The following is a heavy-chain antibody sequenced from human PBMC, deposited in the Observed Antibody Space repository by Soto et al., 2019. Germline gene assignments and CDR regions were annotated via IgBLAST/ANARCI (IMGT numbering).Heavy chain of an antibody. J-gene: IGHJ4*02. Sequence: QLQLVQSGAEVKKPGSSVKVSCKASGGNFRRYAISWVRQAPGQGLEWMGGILPIFGSPSHAQKFRDRVTITADESTSTAYLELTSLTSEDTAIYYCVTGADALIWFGQSHFDSWGQGTQVTVSS. D-gene: IGHD3-10*01. CDR3: VTGADALIWFGQSHFDS. CDR2: ILPIFGSP. CDR1: GGNFRRYA. V-gene: IGHV1-69*01.